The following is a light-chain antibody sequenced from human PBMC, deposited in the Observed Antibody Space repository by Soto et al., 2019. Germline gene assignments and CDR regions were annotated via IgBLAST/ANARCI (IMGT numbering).Light chain of an antibody. V-gene: IGKV3-11*01. CDR2: DAS. Sequence: EILLALSPATHSLPPVESATLSCRASQSISNYLAWYQHKPGQAPRLLIYDASNRATATPPRFSGSGSGTDFTLTISSLEPEDFAVYYCQQRSAGVTFGQGTRLEIK. CDR3: QQRSAGVT. CDR1: QSISNY. J-gene: IGKJ5*01.